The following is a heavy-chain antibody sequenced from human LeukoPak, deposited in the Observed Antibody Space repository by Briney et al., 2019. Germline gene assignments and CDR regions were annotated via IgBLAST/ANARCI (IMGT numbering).Heavy chain of an antibody. CDR2: IIPIFGTA. CDR1: GYTSTSYD. CDR3: ARTAYSSGWYRDDY. J-gene: IGHJ4*02. D-gene: IGHD6-19*01. Sequence: SVTVSFTASGYTSTSYDISWVRQAPGQGLEWMGGIIPIFGTANYAQKFQGRVTITADESTSTAYMELSSLRSEDTAVYYCARTAYSSGWYRDDYWGQGTLVTVSS. V-gene: IGHV1-69*13.